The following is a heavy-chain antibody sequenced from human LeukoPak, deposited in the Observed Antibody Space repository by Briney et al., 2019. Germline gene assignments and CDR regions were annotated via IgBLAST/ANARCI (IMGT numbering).Heavy chain of an antibody. J-gene: IGHJ4*02. CDR3: ARHDYGGSLDY. D-gene: IGHD4-23*01. V-gene: IGHV4-39*01. Sequence: SETLSLTCTVSGGSISSSSYYWGWIRQPPGKGLEWIGSIYYSGSTYYNPSLKSRVTISVDTSKNQFSLKLSSVTAADTAVYYCARHDYGGSLDYWGQGTLVTVSS. CDR1: GGSISSSSYY. CDR2: IYYSGST.